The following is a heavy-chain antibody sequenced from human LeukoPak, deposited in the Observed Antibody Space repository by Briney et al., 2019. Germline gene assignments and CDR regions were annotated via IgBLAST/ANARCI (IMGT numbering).Heavy chain of an antibody. Sequence: GGSLRLSCAASGFTFSSYAMSWVRQAPGKGLEWVSYISSSSSTIYYADSVKGRFTISRDNAKNSLYLQMNSLRAEDTAVYYCARDNQDCGGDCQTYWGQGTLVTVSS. J-gene: IGHJ4*02. CDR1: GFTFSSYA. CDR3: ARDNQDCGGDCQTY. D-gene: IGHD2-21*02. CDR2: ISSSSSTI. V-gene: IGHV3-48*04.